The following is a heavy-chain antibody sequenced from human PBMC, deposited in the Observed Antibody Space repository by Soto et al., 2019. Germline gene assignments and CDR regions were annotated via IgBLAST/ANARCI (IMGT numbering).Heavy chain of an antibody. CDR3: ARTLGYCSGGSCYSGADH. Sequence: SGPTLVNPTQTLTLTCTFSGFSLSTSGVGVGWIRQPPGKALEWLALIYWNDDKRYSPSLKSRLTITKDTSKNQVVLTMTNMDPVDTATYYCARTLGYCSGGSCYSGADHWAQRTPVNVSS. CDR1: GFSLSTSGVG. D-gene: IGHD2-15*01. CDR2: IYWNDDK. J-gene: IGHJ5*02. V-gene: IGHV2-5*01.